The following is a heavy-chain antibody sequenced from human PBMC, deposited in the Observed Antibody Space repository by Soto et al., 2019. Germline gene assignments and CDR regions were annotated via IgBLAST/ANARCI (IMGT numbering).Heavy chain of an antibody. V-gene: IGHV4-34*01. Sequence: QVQLQQWGAGLLKPSETLSLTCAVYGGSFSGYYWSWIRQPPGKGLVWIGEINHSGSTNYNPSLTIRVTISLDTPNNPFPLNLSPVTAAVTAVYYGGRVQATVTTRWFASWGQETLVTVSS. CDR3: GRVQATVTTRWFAS. J-gene: IGHJ5*01. CDR2: INHSGST. D-gene: IGHD4-17*01. CDR1: GGSFSGYY.